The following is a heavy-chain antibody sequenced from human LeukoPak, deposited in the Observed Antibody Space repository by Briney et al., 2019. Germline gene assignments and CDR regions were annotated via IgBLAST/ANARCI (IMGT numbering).Heavy chain of an antibody. CDR1: GFTVSSNY. Sequence: GGSLRLSCAASGFTVSSNYMSWVRQAPGKGLEWVSVIYSGGSTYFADSVKGRFTISRDNSKNTLYLQMNSLRAEDTAVYYCAELGITMIGGVWGKGTTVTISS. CDR3: AELGITMIGGV. CDR2: IYSGGST. D-gene: IGHD3-10*02. J-gene: IGHJ6*04. V-gene: IGHV3-53*01.